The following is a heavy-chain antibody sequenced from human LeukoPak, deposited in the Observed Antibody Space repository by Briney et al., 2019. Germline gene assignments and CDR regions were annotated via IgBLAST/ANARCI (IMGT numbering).Heavy chain of an antibody. CDR2: INPSGGST. CDR1: GYTFTSYY. Sequence: ASVKVSCKASGYTFTSYYMHWVRQAPGQGLEWMGIINPSGGSTSYAQKFQGRVTFTRNTSISTAYMELSSLRSEDTAIYYCARGDYDFWSGSSHSWFDPWGQGSLVTVSS. D-gene: IGHD3-3*01. CDR3: ARGDYDFWSGSSHSWFDP. J-gene: IGHJ5*02. V-gene: IGHV1-46*01.